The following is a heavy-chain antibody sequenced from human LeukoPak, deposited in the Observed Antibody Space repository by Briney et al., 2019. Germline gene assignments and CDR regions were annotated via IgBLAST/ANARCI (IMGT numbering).Heavy chain of an antibody. D-gene: IGHD2-15*01. Sequence: GGSLRLSCAASGFTFSSYGMHWVRQAPGKGLEWVAVISYDGSNKYYADSVKGRFTISRDNSKNTLYLQMNGLRAEDTAVYYCAKDRESFIVVVVAATDYWGQGTLVTVSS. V-gene: IGHV3-30*18. CDR1: GFTFSSYG. CDR2: ISYDGSNK. CDR3: AKDRESFIVVVVAATDY. J-gene: IGHJ4*02.